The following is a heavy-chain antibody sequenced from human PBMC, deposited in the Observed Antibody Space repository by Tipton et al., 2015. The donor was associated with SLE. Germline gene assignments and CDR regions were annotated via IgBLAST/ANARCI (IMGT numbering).Heavy chain of an antibody. Sequence: LRLSCTVSGGSISSYYWSWIRQPPGKGLEWIGYIYYSGSTNYSPSLKSRVTISVDTSKNQFSLKLSSVTAADTAVYYCARDLGITGTTPRGMDVWGQGTTVTVS. CDR2: IYYSGST. CDR3: ARDLGITGTTPRGMDV. CDR1: GGSISSYY. D-gene: IGHD1-20*01. J-gene: IGHJ6*02. V-gene: IGHV4-59*01.